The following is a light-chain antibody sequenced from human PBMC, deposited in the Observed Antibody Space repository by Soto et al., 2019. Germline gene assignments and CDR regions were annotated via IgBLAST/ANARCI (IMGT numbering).Light chain of an antibody. CDR1: SSIIGNYH. J-gene: IGLJ1*01. V-gene: IGLV1-51*02. CDR3: GTWDSSLSIFV. CDR2: END. Sequence: QSALTQPPSVSAAPGQKVTMSCSGGSSIIGNYHVSWHQQLPGTAPKLLIYENDKRPSGIPDRFSGSKSGTSATLGITGLQTGDEADYYCGTWDSSLSIFVFGTGTKVTVL.